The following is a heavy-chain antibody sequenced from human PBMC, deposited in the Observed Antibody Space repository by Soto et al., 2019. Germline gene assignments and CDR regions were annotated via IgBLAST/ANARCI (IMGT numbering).Heavy chain of an antibody. Sequence: PGGSLRRSCAASGFTFSSYWMHWVRQAPGKGLVWVSRINSDGSSTSYADSVKGRFTISRDNAKNTLYLQMNSLRAEDTAVYYCARESRLLSTLRYYYYGMDVWGQGTTVTVSS. J-gene: IGHJ6*02. CDR2: INSDGSST. CDR3: ARESRLLSTLRYYYYGMDV. CDR1: GFTFSSYW. V-gene: IGHV3-74*01. D-gene: IGHD2-2*01.